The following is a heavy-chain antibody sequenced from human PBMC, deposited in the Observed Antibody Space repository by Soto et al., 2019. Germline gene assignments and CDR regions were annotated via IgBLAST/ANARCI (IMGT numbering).Heavy chain of an antibody. CDR2: IIPIFGTA. D-gene: IGHD1-26*01. Sequence: ASVKVSCKASGGTFSSYAISWVRQAPGQGLEWMGGIIPIFGTANYAQKFQGRVTITADESTSTAYMELSSLRSEDTAVYYCARSIVGATIVTTMHDYWGQGTLVTVSS. J-gene: IGHJ4*02. V-gene: IGHV1-69*13. CDR3: ARSIVGATIVTTMHDY. CDR1: GGTFSSYA.